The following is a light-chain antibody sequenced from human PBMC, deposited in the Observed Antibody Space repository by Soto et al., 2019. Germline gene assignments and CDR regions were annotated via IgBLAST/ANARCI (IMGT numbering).Light chain of an antibody. CDR2: AAS. Sequence: DIQMTQSPSSVSASVGDRVTITCRASQGISSWLAWYQQKPGKAPKLLIFAASSLHARVPSSFSGSGSATDLTLTISSLQPEDFATYYCQQTNNFSITFGQGTRLEIK. CDR3: QQTNNFSIT. J-gene: IGKJ5*01. V-gene: IGKV1-12*01. CDR1: QGISSW.